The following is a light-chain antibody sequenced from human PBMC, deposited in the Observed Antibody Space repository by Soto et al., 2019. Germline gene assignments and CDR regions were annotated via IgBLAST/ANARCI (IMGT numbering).Light chain of an antibody. CDR3: ATWDGSLPAEV. V-gene: IGLV1-51*01. J-gene: IGLJ2*01. CDR2: DNN. Sequence: QSVLTQPPSVSGAPGQTITISCTGSSSNIGAGYDVHWYQQLPGRAPKLLIYDNNKRPSGIPDRFSGSKSGTSGTLDITGLQTGDEADYYCATWDGSLPAEVFGGGTKLTVL. CDR1: SSNIGAGYD.